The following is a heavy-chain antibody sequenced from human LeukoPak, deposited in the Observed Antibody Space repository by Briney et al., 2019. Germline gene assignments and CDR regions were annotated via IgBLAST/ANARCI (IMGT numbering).Heavy chain of an antibody. Sequence: PSETLSLTCSVYGGSFSGYYWSWIRQPPGKGLEWIGEINHSGSTNYNPSLKSRVTISIDTSKNQFSPKLNSVTAADTAVYYCARVGTGSFDYWGQGTLVTVSS. J-gene: IGHJ4*02. CDR1: GGSFSGYY. CDR3: ARVGTGSFDY. V-gene: IGHV4-34*01. D-gene: IGHD3/OR15-3a*01. CDR2: INHSGST.